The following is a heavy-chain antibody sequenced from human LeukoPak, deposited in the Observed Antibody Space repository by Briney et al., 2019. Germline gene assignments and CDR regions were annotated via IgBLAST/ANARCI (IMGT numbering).Heavy chain of an antibody. J-gene: IGHJ5*02. CDR1: GFTFSDYY. V-gene: IGHV3-11*01. CDR3: ARVPSHRQYNSFAP. Sequence: GGSLRLSCAASGFTFSDYYMSWIRQAPGKGLEWVAYISSSGSTIYYADSVKGPFTISRDNAKNSLYLQMNSLRAEDTAVYYCARVPSHRQYNSFAPWGHGTLVTVSS. CDR2: ISSSGSTI.